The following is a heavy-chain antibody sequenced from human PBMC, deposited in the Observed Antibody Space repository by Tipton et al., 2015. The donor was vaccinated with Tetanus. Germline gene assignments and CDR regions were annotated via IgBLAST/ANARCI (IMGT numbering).Heavy chain of an antibody. CDR1: GGSFSGYY. V-gene: IGHV4-59*01. Sequence: TLSLTCAVYGGSFSGYYWSWIRQTPGKGLEWIGYIYYSGSTNYNPSLKSRVTISVDTSKNQFSLKLSSVTAADTAVYYCARGIMVRGVSRFDPWGQGTLVTVSS. J-gene: IGHJ5*02. D-gene: IGHD3-10*01. CDR2: IYYSGST. CDR3: ARGIMVRGVSRFDP.